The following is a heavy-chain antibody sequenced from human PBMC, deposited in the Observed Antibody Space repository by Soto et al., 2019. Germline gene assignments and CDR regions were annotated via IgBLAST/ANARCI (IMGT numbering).Heavy chain of an antibody. CDR1: GGSITISTYY. CDR3: ARRYGYYFDY. CDR2: IYYSGST. D-gene: IGHD3-9*01. V-gene: IGHV4-39*07. J-gene: IGHJ4*02. Sequence: ASETLSLTCTVSGGSITISTYYWGWIRQPPGKGLEWIGSIYYSGSTNYNPSLKSRVTISVDTSKNQLSLKLSSVTAADTAVYYCARRYGYYFDYWGQGTLVTVSS.